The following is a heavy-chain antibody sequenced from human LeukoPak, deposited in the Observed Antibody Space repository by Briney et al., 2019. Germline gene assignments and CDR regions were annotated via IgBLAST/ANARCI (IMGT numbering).Heavy chain of an antibody. J-gene: IGHJ4*02. D-gene: IGHD3-9*01. CDR1: GYTLTELS. Sequence: ASVKVSCKVSGYTLTELSMHWVRQAPGKGLEWMGGFDPEDGETIYAQKFQGRVTVTEDTSTDTAYMELSSLRSEDTAVYYCATDPGHYDILTGYGYWGQGTLVTVSS. V-gene: IGHV1-24*01. CDR2: FDPEDGET. CDR3: ATDPGHYDILTGYGY.